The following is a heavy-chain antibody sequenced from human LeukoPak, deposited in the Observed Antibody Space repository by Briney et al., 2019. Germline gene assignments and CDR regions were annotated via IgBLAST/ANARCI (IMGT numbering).Heavy chain of an antibody. V-gene: IGHV3-23*01. J-gene: IGHJ3*02. D-gene: IGHD3-22*01. CDR3: AISRGTMILDAFDI. Sequence: GGSLRLSCAASGFTFNNYAMSWVRQAPGKGLEWVSAITNSGDNTYYADSVKGRFTISRDNAKNSLYLQMNGLRAEDTAVYYCAISRGTMILDAFDIWGQGTMVTVSS. CDR2: ITNSGDNT. CDR1: GFTFNNYA.